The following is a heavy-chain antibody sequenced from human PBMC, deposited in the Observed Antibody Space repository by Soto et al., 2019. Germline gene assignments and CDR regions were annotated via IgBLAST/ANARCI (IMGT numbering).Heavy chain of an antibody. V-gene: IGHV4-31*03. D-gene: IGHD1-1*01. J-gene: IGHJ6*02. Sequence: TSETLSLTCTVSGGSISSGGYYWSWIRQHPGKGLEWIGYIYYSGSTYYNPSLKSRVTISVDTSKNQFSLKLSSVTAADTAVYYCAREQTANDYGMDVWGQGTTVTVS. CDR1: GGSISSGGYY. CDR2: IYYSGST. CDR3: AREQTANDYGMDV.